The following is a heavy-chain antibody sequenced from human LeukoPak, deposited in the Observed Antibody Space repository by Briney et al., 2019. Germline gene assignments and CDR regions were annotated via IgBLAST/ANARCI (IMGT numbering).Heavy chain of an antibody. Sequence: PGGSLRLSCAASGFTFSSYWMSWVRQAPGKGLEWVSAISGRGGSTYYADSVKGRFTISRDNSKNTLYLQMNSLRAEDTAVYYCAKDPIVVVPAAMYFDYWGQGTLVTVSS. D-gene: IGHD2-2*01. J-gene: IGHJ4*02. CDR2: ISGRGGST. V-gene: IGHV3-23*01. CDR1: GFTFSSYW. CDR3: AKDPIVVVPAAMYFDY.